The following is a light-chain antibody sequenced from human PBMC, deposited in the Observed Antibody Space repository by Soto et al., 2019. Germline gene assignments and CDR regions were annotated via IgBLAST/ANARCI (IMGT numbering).Light chain of an antibody. CDR3: LQYETFPLT. J-gene: IGKJ4*01. Sequence: DIQMTQSPSTLSASVGDRVTIGCRASQSISSWLAWYQQKPGKAPKLLIYKASILESGVPSRFSGSGSATEFTLTISSLQPEDFASYYCLQYETFPLTFGGGTKVEIK. CDR2: KAS. V-gene: IGKV1-5*03. CDR1: QSISSW.